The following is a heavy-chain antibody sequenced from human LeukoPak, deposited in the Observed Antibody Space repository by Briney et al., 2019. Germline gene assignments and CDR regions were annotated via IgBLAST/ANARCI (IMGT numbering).Heavy chain of an antibody. Sequence: PSQTVSLTCTVSGGSISSGDYYWGWIRQPPGKGLEWIGYIYYSGTTYYNPSLKSRLTISLDTSKNQFFLKLNSVTAADPAVYYCATTGYSFRGGEFWGQGTLVTVSS. CDR1: GGSISSGDYY. CDR3: ATTGYSFRGGEF. CDR2: IYYSGTT. V-gene: IGHV4-30-4*08. D-gene: IGHD3-16*01. J-gene: IGHJ4*02.